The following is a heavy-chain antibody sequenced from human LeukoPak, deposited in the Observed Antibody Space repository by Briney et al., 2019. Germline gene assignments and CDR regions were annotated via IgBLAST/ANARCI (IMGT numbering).Heavy chain of an antibody. CDR3: GRGEYYYYYYYMDV. CDR1: GGSISSSSYY. J-gene: IGHJ6*03. D-gene: IGHD2/OR15-2a*01. Sequence: PSETLSLTCTVSGGSISSSSYYWGWIRQPPGTGLEWIGSIYYSGSTYYNPSLKSRVTISVDTSKNQFSLKLSSVTAADTAIYYCGRGEYYYYYYYMDVWGKGTTVTVSS. V-gene: IGHV4-39*01. CDR2: IYYSGST.